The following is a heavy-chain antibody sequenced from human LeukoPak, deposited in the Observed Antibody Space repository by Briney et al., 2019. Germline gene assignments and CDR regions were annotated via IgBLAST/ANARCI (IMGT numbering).Heavy chain of an antibody. CDR3: ARAGYSNRWDGVDY. CDR2: IYPGDSDT. CDR1: GFSFTNYW. Sequence: GGSLRISCKGSGFSFTNYWIGWVRQMPGKGLEFMGMIYPGDSDTRYSPSFQGQVTISVDKSINAAYLQWSSLKASDSAMYYCARAGYSNRWDGVDYWGQGTLVTVSS. J-gene: IGHJ4*02. D-gene: IGHD2/OR15-2a*01. V-gene: IGHV5-51*01.